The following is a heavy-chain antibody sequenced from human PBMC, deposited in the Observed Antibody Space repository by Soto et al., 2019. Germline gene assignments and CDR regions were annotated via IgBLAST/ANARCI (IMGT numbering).Heavy chain of an antibody. D-gene: IGHD2-15*01. CDR1: GFTFSNSA. Sequence: EVQLLESGGGLVQPGGSLRLSCSASGFTFSNSAMSWVRQAPGKGLEWVSSLSGGGNSPKYTDSVKGQFTVSRDNSENTLYLQLNSLSVGDTAIYFFAKVGYCNIIDCFEKFGSWGRGTLVTVSS. V-gene: IGHV3-23*01. CDR3: AKVGYCNIIDCFEKFGS. CDR2: LSGGGNSP. J-gene: IGHJ4*02.